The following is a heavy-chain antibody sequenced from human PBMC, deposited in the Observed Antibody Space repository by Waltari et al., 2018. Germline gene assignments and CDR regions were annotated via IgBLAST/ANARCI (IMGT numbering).Heavy chain of an antibody. V-gene: IGHV1-69*12. Sequence: QVQLVQSGAEVKKPGSSVKVSCKASGGTFSSYAISWVRQAPGQGLEWMGGIIPIFGTANYAQKFQGRVTIAADESTSTAYMELSSLRSEDTAVYYCARDKGHYGLLWYFDLWGRGTLVTVSS. CDR3: ARDKGHYGLLWYFDL. CDR2: IIPIFGTA. J-gene: IGHJ2*01. CDR1: GGTFSSYA. D-gene: IGHD4-17*01.